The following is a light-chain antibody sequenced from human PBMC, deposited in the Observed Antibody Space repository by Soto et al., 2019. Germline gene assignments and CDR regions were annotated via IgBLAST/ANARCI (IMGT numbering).Light chain of an antibody. CDR3: QQYYTTPQT. Sequence: DIVMTQSPDSLAVSQGESATINCKSSQSVLHSSSNRNYLAWYQQKSGQPPKLLIYWASTRGSGVPDRFSGSGSGADFTLSSGNLQAEDVAVYYCQQYYTTPQTFGQGTKVEIK. CDR1: QSVLHSSSNRNY. J-gene: IGKJ1*01. CDR2: WAS. V-gene: IGKV4-1*01.